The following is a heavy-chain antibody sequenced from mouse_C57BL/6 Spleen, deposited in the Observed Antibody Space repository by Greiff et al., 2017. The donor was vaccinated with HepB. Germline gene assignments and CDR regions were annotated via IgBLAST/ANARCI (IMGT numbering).Heavy chain of an antibody. CDR3: AREDDGYYSYFDY. J-gene: IGHJ2*01. CDR1: GFTFSDYG. CDR2: ISSGSSTI. D-gene: IGHD2-3*01. V-gene: IGHV5-17*01. Sequence: DVKLVEPGGGLVKPGGSLKLSCAASGFTFSDYGMHWVRQAPEKGLEWVAYISSGSSTIYYADTVKGRITISRDNAKNTLFLQMTSLRSEDTAMYYCAREDDGYYSYFDYWGQGTTLTVSS.